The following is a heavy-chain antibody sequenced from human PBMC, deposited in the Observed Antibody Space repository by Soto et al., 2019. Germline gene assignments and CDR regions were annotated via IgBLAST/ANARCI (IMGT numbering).Heavy chain of an antibody. Sequence: SGPTLVNPTQTLTLTCTFSGFSLSTSGMCVSWIRQPPGKALEWLARIDWDDDKYYSTSLKTRLTISKDTSKNQVVLTMTNMDPVDTATYYCARIKDDSSGYYYDFFDYWGQGTQVTVSS. V-gene: IGHV2-70*11. CDR1: GFSLSTSGMC. J-gene: IGHJ4*02. CDR2: IDWDDDK. CDR3: ARIKDDSSGYYYDFFDY. D-gene: IGHD3-22*01.